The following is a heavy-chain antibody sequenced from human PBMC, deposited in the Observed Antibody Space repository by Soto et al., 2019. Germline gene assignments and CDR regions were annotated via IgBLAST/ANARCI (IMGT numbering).Heavy chain of an antibody. CDR2: INPNSGGT. CDR3: AREGRGSTSKYNWFDP. CDR1: GYTFTGYY. V-gene: IGHV1-2*02. J-gene: IGHJ5*02. Sequence: GASVKVSCKASGYTFTGYYMHWVRQAPGQGLEWMGWINPNSGGTNYAQKFQGRVTMTRDTSISTAYMELSRLRSDDTAVYYCAREGRGSTSKYNWFDPWGQGTLVTVSS. D-gene: IGHD2-2*01.